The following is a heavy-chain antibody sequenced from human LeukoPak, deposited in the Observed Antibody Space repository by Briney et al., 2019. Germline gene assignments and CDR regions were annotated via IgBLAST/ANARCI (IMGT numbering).Heavy chain of an antibody. CDR2: ISYDGSNK. CDR1: GFTFSSYA. J-gene: IGHJ4*02. CDR3: ARGPPLLSPHYFDY. V-gene: IGHV3-30*04. D-gene: IGHD1-26*01. Sequence: GGSLRLSCAASGFTFSSYAMHWVRQAPGKGLEWLAVISYDGSNKYYADSVKGRFTISRDNSKNTLYLQINSLRAEDTAVYYCARGPPLLSPHYFDYWGQGTLVTVSS.